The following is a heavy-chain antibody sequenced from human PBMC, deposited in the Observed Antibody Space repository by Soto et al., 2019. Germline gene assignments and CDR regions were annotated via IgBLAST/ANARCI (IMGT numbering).Heavy chain of an antibody. J-gene: IGHJ6*02. CDR1: GFRFSDYP. Sequence: HPGGSLRLSCVGSGFRFSDYPLNWVRQAPGQGLEWVANITRRGYSTNYVDSVRGRFSTSKDSTRNSLHLNMDSQRVEDTPKYYCVRGPPTHGLDIWGRGPKVTVFS. D-gene: IGHD1-1*01. CDR3: VRGPPTHGLDI. V-gene: IGHV3-7*03. CDR2: ITRRGYST.